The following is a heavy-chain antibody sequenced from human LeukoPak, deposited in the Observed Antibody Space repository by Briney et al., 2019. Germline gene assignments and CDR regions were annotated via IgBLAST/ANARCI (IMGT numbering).Heavy chain of an antibody. CDR3: ARSFWTSSGWPPFDY. CDR2: ISSSSSTI. J-gene: IGHJ4*02. D-gene: IGHD6-19*01. Sequence: GGSLRLSCAASGFTLSSYSMNWVRQAPGKGLEWVSYISSSSSTIYYADSVKGRFTISRDNAKNSLYLQMNSLRDEDTAVYYCARSFWTSSGWPPFDYWGQGTLVTVSS. CDR1: GFTLSSYS. V-gene: IGHV3-48*02.